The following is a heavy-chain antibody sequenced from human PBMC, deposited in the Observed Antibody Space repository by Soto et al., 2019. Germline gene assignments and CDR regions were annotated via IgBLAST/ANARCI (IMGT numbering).Heavy chain of an antibody. CDR2: INAGNGNT. CDR1: GYSFTSYA. V-gene: IGHV1-3*01. CDR3: AREGGDYDILTGPE. J-gene: IGHJ4*02. Sequence: GASVRVSCKASGYSFTSYAIEWVRQAPGQRLEWMGWINAGNGNTNYSQNFQGRVTITTDESTSTAYMELSSLRSEDTAVYYCAREGGDYDILTGPEWGQGTLVTVS. D-gene: IGHD3-9*01.